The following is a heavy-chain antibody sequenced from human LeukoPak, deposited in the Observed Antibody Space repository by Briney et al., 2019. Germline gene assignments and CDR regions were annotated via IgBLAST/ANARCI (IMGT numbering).Heavy chain of an antibody. CDR2: IYHSGTA. CDR1: GDSISSSDW. Sequence: SETLSLTCGVSGDSISSSDWWSWVRQPPGKGLEWIGEIYHSGTANYNPSLKSRVTISVDKSKNQFSLKLSSVTAADTAVYYCARHVRFAAVAGTGGFDYWGQGTLVTVSS. V-gene: IGHV4-4*02. D-gene: IGHD6-19*01. CDR3: ARHVRFAAVAGTGGFDY. J-gene: IGHJ4*02.